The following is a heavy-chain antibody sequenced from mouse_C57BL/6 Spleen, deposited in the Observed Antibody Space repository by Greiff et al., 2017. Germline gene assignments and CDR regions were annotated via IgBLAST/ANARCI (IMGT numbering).Heavy chain of an antibody. CDR2: IDPETGGT. CDR1: GYTFTDYE. D-gene: IGHD1-1*01. Sequence: SGAELVRPGASVTLSCKASGYTFTDYEMHWVKQTPVHGLEWIGAIDPETGGTAYNQKFKGKAILTADKSSSTAYMELRSLTSEDSAVYYCTVYGSCWFAYWGQGTLVTVSA. CDR3: TVYGSCWFAY. J-gene: IGHJ3*01. V-gene: IGHV1-15*01.